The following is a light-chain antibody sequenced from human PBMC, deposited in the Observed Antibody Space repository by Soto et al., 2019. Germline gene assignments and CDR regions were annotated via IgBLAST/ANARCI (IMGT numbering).Light chain of an antibody. J-gene: IGKJ3*01. CDR3: QQYNNWPPFT. V-gene: IGKV3-15*01. CDR1: QRVSSD. Sequence: EIVMTQSPATLSVSPGERATLSCRASQRVSSDLAWYQQKPDQAPRLLIYGASTRATGIPTRFSGSGSGTEFTLTISSLQSEDFAIYYCQQYNNWPPFTFGPGTKVDIK. CDR2: GAS.